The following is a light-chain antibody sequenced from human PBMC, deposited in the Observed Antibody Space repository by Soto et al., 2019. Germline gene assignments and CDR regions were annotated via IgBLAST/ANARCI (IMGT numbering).Light chain of an antibody. CDR2: DAS. CDR1: QTINSW. Sequence: DIQMTQSPSTLSASVGDRVTITCRASQTINSWLAWYQQKPGKAPKLLIYDASTLESGVPSRFSGSVSGTEFTLTISSLQPDDFATYYCQQYNNYWTFGPGTKVDIK. CDR3: QQYNNYWT. J-gene: IGKJ3*01. V-gene: IGKV1-5*01.